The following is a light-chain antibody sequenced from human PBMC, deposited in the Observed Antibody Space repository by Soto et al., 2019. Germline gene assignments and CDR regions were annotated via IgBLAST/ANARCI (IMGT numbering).Light chain of an antibody. CDR1: QSIGTS. CDR2: LAS. J-gene: IGKJ1*01. Sequence: DIQMTQSPSSLSASVGDRVTITCRASQSIGTSLNWFQQKPGKAPKNLIYLASTLQGGVPSRFSGSGSGTDFTLTISSLQPEDFATYYCQQNYNIPRTFGQGTKVEIE. V-gene: IGKV1-39*01. CDR3: QQNYNIPRT.